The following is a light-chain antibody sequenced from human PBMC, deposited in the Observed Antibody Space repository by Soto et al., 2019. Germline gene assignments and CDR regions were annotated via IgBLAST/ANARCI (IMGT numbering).Light chain of an antibody. V-gene: IGLV2-14*01. CDR1: SRDVGGYNY. CDR3: SSYTTISTDV. CDR2: DVR. J-gene: IGLJ1*01. Sequence: QSVLTQPASVSGSPGQSITISCTGTSRDVGGYNYVSWYQQHPGKAPKLMIYDVRNGPSGVSNRFSGSKSVNTASLTISGLQAEDEADYYCSSYTTISTDVFGTGTKLTVL.